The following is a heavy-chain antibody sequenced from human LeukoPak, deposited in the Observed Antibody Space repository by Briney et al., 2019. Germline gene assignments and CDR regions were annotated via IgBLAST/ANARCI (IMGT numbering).Heavy chain of an antibody. CDR2: IYSSGST. Sequence: SETLSLTCTVSGGSISSYYWSWIRQPPGKGLEWIGYIYSSGSTNYNPSLKSRVTMSIDTSKSQFSLKLNSVTAADTAVYYCARADYGGNSGFDYWGQGTLVTVSS. V-gene: IGHV4-59*01. CDR1: GGSISSYY. J-gene: IGHJ4*02. D-gene: IGHD4-23*01. CDR3: ARADYGGNSGFDY.